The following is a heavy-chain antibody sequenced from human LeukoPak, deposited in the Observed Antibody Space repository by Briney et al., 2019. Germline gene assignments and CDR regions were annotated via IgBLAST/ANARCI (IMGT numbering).Heavy chain of an antibody. CDR2: INPNSGGT. D-gene: IGHD2-2*01. V-gene: IGHV1-2*02. J-gene: IGHJ6*02. CDR3: AREGYCSSTSCYAAESYYYYGMDV. CDR1: GYTFTGYY. Sequence: ASVKVSCKASGYTFTGYYMHWVRQAPGQGLGWMGWINPNSGGTNYAQKFQGRVTMTRDTSISTAYMELSRLRSDDTAVYYCAREGYCSSTSCYAAESYYYYGMDVWGQGTTVTVSS.